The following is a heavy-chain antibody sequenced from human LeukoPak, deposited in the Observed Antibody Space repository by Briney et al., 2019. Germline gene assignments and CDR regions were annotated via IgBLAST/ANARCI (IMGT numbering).Heavy chain of an antibody. D-gene: IGHD3-10*01. V-gene: IGHV1-8*01. Sequence: GASVKVSCKASGYTFTSYDINWVRQATGQGLGWMGWMNPNSGNTGYAQKFQGRVTMTRNTSISTAYMELSSLRPEDTAVYYCARGIRAHVGRSDYWGQGTLVTVSS. CDR3: ARGIRAHVGRSDY. CDR2: MNPNSGNT. CDR1: GYTFTSYD. J-gene: IGHJ4*02.